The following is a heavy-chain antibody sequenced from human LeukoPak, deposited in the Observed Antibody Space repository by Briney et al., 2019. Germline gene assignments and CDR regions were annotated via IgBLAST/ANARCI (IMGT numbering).Heavy chain of an antibody. V-gene: IGHV3-48*03. J-gene: IGHJ4*02. D-gene: IGHD5-18*01. Sequence: GGSLRLSCAASGFTFSSYEMNWVRQAPGKGLEWVSYIRSSGSTIYYADSVKGRFTISRDNAKNSLYLQMNSLRAEDTAVYYCAREIRFDYWGQGTLVTVSS. CDR1: GFTFSSYE. CDR3: AREIRFDY. CDR2: IRSSGSTI.